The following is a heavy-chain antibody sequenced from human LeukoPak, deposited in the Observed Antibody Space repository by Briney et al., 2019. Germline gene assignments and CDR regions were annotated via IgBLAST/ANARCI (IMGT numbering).Heavy chain of an antibody. CDR1: GGTFSSYA. Sequence: ASVKVSCKASGGTFSSYAISWVRQAPGQRLEWMGWINAGNGNTKYSQEFQGRVTITRDTSASTAYMELSSLRSEDMAVYYCARDCSSYYDSSGCYDYWGQGTLVTVSS. CDR2: INAGNGNT. D-gene: IGHD3-22*01. J-gene: IGHJ4*02. CDR3: ARDCSSYYDSSGCYDY. V-gene: IGHV1-3*03.